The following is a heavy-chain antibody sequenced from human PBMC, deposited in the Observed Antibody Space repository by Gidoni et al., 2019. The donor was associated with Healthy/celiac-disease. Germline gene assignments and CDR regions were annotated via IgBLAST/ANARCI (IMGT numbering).Heavy chain of an antibody. CDR3: AKDRGTAMYYYGMDV. V-gene: IGHV3-43*01. CDR1: GFTFDDYT. CDR2: ISWDGGST. J-gene: IGHJ6*02. D-gene: IGHD5-18*01. Sequence: EVQLVESGGVVVQPGGSLRLSCAASGFTFDDYTMHWVRQAPGKGLEWVSLISWDGGSTYYADSVKGRFTISRDNSKNSLYLQMNSLRTEDTALYYCAKDRGTAMYYYGMDVWGQGTTVTVSS.